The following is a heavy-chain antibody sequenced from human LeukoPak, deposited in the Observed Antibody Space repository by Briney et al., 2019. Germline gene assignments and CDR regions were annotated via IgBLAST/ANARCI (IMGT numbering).Heavy chain of an antibody. CDR2: ILHSGNS. Sequence: SETLSLTCAVSGDSISSNYWWNWVRQPPGRGLEWIGEILHSGNSNYNPSLMSRVTISLDKFKNQFSLTLTSVTAADTAVYYCARRGSGSYQAYWGQGTLVTVSS. V-gene: IGHV4-4*02. D-gene: IGHD3-10*01. CDR3: ARRGSGSYQAY. CDR1: GDSISSNYW. J-gene: IGHJ4*02.